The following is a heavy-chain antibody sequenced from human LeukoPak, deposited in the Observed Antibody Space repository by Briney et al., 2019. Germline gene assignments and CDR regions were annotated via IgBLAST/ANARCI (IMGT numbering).Heavy chain of an antibody. CDR3: AREWGGSSFDI. CDR1: GFTVCSNY. D-gene: IGHD3-16*01. Sequence: PGGSLSLSCAASGFTVCSNYMRWVRQAPGKGLEWVSIIYSGGSTYYADSVKGRFTISRHNSKNTLYLQMNSPRAEDTAVYYCAREWGGSSFDIWGQGTMVTVSS. V-gene: IGHV3-53*04. CDR2: IYSGGST. J-gene: IGHJ3*02.